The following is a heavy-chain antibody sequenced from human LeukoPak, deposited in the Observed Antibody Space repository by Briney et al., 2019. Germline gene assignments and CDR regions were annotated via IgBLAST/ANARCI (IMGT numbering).Heavy chain of an antibody. CDR2: INPSFNPGVDVT. D-gene: IGHD1-26*01. V-gene: IGHV1-46*01. Sequence: ASVKVSCKTSGYSFTDYIIAWVRQAPGQGPEWMGKINPSFNPGVDVTSYAQKFQGRVTMTRDTSTNTVYMELSSLRSEDTAVYYCARAWESIAGYYFDYWGQGTLVTVSS. J-gene: IGHJ4*02. CDR1: GYSFTDYI. CDR3: ARAWESIAGYYFDY.